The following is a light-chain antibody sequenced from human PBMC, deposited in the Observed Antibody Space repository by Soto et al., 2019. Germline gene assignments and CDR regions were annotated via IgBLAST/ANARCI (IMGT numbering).Light chain of an antibody. CDR2: LGS. J-gene: IGKJ3*01. V-gene: IGKV2-28*01. CDR3: MQALQADFT. Sequence: EIVMTQSPLSLPVTPGESASISCRSSQSLLHSNGHNYLDGYVQKPGQSPQLLIYLGSTRAYGVPDRFSGSGSGTDFTLKISRVEAEDVAISYCMQALQADFTFGPGTKVDIK. CDR1: QSLLHSNGHNY.